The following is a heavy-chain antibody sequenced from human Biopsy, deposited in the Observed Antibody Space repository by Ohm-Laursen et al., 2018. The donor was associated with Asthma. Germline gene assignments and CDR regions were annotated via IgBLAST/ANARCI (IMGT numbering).Heavy chain of an antibody. CDR1: GDSFSIYT. J-gene: IGHJ6*02. D-gene: IGHD3-3*01. CDR3: ARAVTILQEWSGGMDV. V-gene: IGHV1-69*10. Sequence: ASVKVSCKASGDSFSIYTYSWVRQAPGQGLEWMGGLSPMIGRVNYAQKFQGRVTISADRPTSTAYMELSSLTIEDTAVYYCARAVTILQEWSGGMDVWGQGTTVTVSS. CDR2: LSPMIGRV.